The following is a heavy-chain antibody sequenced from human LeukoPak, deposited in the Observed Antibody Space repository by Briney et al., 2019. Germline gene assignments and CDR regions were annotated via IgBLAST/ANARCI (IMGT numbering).Heavy chain of an antibody. J-gene: IGHJ4*02. Sequence: GGSLRLSCAASGFTFSSYSMNWVRQAPGKELEWVSSISSSSSYIYYADSVKGRFTISRDNAKNSLYLQMNSLRAEDTAVYYCARDAIYYDILTGYYLPTTYYFDYWGQGTLVTVSS. CDR3: ARDAIYYDILTGYYLPTTYYFDY. CDR1: GFTFSSYS. D-gene: IGHD3-9*01. V-gene: IGHV3-21*01. CDR2: ISSSSSYI.